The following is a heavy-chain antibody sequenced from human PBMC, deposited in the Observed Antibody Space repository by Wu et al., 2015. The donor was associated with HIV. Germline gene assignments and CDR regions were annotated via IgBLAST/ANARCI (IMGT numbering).Heavy chain of an antibody. Sequence: QVQLVQSGAEMRKPGSSVKVSCKASGGTFNNFAFSWVRQAPGQGLEWMGGIIPMFGTPNYAQTFEGRLIITAEESTTTVYMELRRLRSGDTAVYYCARGDYYGSGSPDYYYGMDVWGQGTTVTVSS. CDR2: IIPMFGTP. J-gene: IGHJ6*02. CDR3: ARGDYYGSGSPDYYYGMDV. CDR1: GGTFNNFA. D-gene: IGHD3-10*01. V-gene: IGHV1-69*12.